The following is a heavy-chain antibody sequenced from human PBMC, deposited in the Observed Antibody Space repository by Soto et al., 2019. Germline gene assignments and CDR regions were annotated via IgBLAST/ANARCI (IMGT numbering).Heavy chain of an antibody. Sequence: QVQLVQSGAEVRKPGSSVKVSCKISGGTFTNYVISWLRQAPGQGLEWMGGLIPIFGAANLAQKFQGRVTITADESTSTVNMELSSLTSEDTAVYYCARGRSSPNFDPWGQGXXXXVSS. J-gene: IGHJ5*02. CDR2: LIPIFGAA. CDR3: ARGRSSPNFDP. V-gene: IGHV1-69*01. CDR1: GGTFTNYV. D-gene: IGHD6-6*01.